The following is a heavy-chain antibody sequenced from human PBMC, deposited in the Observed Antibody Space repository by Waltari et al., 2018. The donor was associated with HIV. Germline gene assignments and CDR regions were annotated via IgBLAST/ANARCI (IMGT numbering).Heavy chain of an antibody. V-gene: IGHV1-18*01. Sequence: QVQLVQSGASVKKLGASLKVSCKASGYPFTSYGITWVRQAPGPGLAWMGWVSAYNGNTNYAQKLQGKGTMTTATSTSTAYMEPRSRRSDDTAVYYCARLRIAVITYWRLCDYWGQGTLVTVSS. CDR2: VSAYNGNT. CDR3: ARLRIAVITYWRLCDY. J-gene: IGHJ4*02. D-gene: IGHD3-22*01. CDR1: GYPFTSYG.